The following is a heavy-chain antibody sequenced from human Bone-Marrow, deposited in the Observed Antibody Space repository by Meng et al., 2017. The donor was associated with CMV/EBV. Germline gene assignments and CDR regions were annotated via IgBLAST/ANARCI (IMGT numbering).Heavy chain of an antibody. Sequence: GGSLRLSCAASGFTFSSYAMSWVRQAPGKGLEWVSAISGSGGSTYYADSVKGRFTISRDNSKNTLYLQMNSLRAEDTAVYYCAKDSTRNRYYFDYWGQVTLVTVSS. CDR3: AKDSTRNRYYFDY. CDR2: ISGSGGST. D-gene: IGHD5/OR15-5a*01. J-gene: IGHJ4*02. V-gene: IGHV3-23*01. CDR1: GFTFSSYA.